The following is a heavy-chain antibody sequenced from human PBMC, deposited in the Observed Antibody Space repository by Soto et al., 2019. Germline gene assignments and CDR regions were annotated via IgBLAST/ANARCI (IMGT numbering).Heavy chain of an antibody. CDR3: GCGFDWLRGMDV. D-gene: IGHD3-9*01. CDR1: GFTFSRYG. Sequence: QVQLVESGGGVVQPGRSLRLSCAASGFTFSRYGMHWVRQAPGKGLEWVAVIWYDGSNKYYADSVKGRFTISRDNSKKPLYLQMNSLRAEDTAVYYCGCGFDWLRGMDVWGQGTTVTVSS. J-gene: IGHJ6*02. V-gene: IGHV3-33*01. CDR2: IWYDGSNK.